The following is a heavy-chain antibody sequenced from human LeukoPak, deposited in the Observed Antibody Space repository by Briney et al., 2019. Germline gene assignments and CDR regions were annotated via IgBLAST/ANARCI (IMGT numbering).Heavy chain of an antibody. J-gene: IGHJ6*03. CDR1: GGSISSYY. D-gene: IGHD3-10*01. CDR3: AKSAGGYYYYYMDV. Sequence: SETLSLTCTVSGGSISSYYWSWIRQPPGKGLEWIGYIYYSGSTNYNPSLKSQVTISVDTSKNQFSLKLSSVTAADTAVYYCAKSAGGYYYYYMDVWGKGTTVTVSS. CDR2: IYYSGST. V-gene: IGHV4-59*01.